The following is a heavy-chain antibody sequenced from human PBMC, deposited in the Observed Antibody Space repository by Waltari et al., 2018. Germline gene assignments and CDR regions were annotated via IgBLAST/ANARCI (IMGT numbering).Heavy chain of an antibody. J-gene: IGHJ6*03. Sequence: QVQLQESGPGLVKPSETLSLTCTVSGGSISSYYWSWIRQPAGKGLEWIGRIYTSGSTNNTPPLKGQSTRSEAPSKTKFSRKRGSGPAADTAVYYCGRARVRGGGGGGYYMDVWGKGTTVTISS. CDR1: GGSISSYY. D-gene: IGHD2-15*01. CDR3: GRARVRGGGGGGYYMDV. V-gene: IGHV4-4*07. CDR2: IYTSGST.